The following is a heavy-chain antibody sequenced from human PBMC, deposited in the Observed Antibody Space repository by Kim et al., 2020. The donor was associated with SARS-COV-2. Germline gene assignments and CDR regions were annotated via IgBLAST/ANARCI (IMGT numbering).Heavy chain of an antibody. J-gene: IGHJ6*02. CDR2: INPNSGGT. CDR3: ARDPLRYFDWLREYYYYGMDV. V-gene: IGHV1-2*02. D-gene: IGHD3-9*01. Sequence: ASVKVSCKASGYTFTGYYMHWVRQAPGQGLEWMGWINPNSGGTNYAQKFQGRVTMTRDTSISTAYMELSRLRSDDTAVYYCARDPLRYFDWLREYYYYGMDVWGQGTTVTVSS. CDR1: GYTFTGYY.